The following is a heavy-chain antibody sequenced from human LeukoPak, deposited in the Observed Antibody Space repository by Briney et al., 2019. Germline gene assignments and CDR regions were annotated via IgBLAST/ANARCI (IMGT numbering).Heavy chain of an antibody. V-gene: IGHV3-23*01. Sequence: PGGSLRLSCAASGFTFSSYAMSWVRQAPGKGLEWVSSISGSDGSIYYADSVKGRFPISRDNSKSTLYLQMNSLRAEDTAIYYCAKEAVAAAGPFDYWGQGTLVTVSS. D-gene: IGHD6-13*01. CDR1: GFTFSSYA. CDR3: AKEAVAAAGPFDY. CDR2: ISGSDGSI. J-gene: IGHJ4*02.